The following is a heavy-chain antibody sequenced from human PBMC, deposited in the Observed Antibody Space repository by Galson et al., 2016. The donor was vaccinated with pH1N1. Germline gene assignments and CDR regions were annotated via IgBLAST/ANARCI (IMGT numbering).Heavy chain of an antibody. J-gene: IGHJ5*02. Sequence: SRRLSCAASGFDFSASSIHWVRQTSGKGLEWVGRIRDKPYNYATAYAASVNGRFTLSRDDSKNTAYLHMNSLKTDDTAVYYCARPRDANWFDPWGRGTLVTVSS. CDR1: GFDFSASS. V-gene: IGHV3-73*01. CDR3: ARPRDANWFDP. CDR2: IRDKPYNYAT. D-gene: IGHD5-24*01.